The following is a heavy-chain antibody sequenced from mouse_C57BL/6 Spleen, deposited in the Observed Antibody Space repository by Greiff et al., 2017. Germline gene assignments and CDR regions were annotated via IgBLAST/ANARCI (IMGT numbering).Heavy chain of an antibody. CDR2: INYDGSST. CDR1: GFTFSDYY. Sequence: EVKLMESEGGLVQPGSSMKLSCTASGFTFSDYYMAWVRQVPEKGLEWVANINYDGSSTYYLDSLKSRFIISRDNAKNILYLQMSSLKSEDTATYYCARTESYYFDYWGQGTTLTVSS. CDR3: ARTESYYFDY. J-gene: IGHJ2*01. V-gene: IGHV5-16*01.